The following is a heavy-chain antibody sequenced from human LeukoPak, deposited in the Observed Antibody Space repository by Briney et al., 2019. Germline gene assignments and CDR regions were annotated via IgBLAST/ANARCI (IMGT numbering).Heavy chain of an antibody. J-gene: IGHJ6*02. Sequence: PGGSLRLSCEASGFIFSSLWMHWVRQAPGKGLEWVANIKQDGSEKYYVDSVKGRFTISRDNAKNSLYLQMNSLRAEDMAVYYCARDFLLWFGELNYGMDVWGQGTTVTVSS. CDR3: ARDFLLWFGELNYGMDV. D-gene: IGHD3-10*01. CDR2: IKQDGSEK. CDR1: GFIFSSLW. V-gene: IGHV3-7*01.